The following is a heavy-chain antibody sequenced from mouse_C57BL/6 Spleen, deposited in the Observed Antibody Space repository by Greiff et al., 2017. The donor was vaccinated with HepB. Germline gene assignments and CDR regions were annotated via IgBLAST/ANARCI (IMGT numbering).Heavy chain of an antibody. CDR1: GFTFSSYA. CDR2: ISDGGSYT. Sequence: EVKLVESGGGLVKPGGSLKLSCAASGFTFSSYAMSWVRQTPEKRLEWVATISDGGSYTYYPDNVKGRFTISRDNAKNNLYLQMSHLKSEDTAMYYCAGNDYDDGVAYWGQGTLVTVSA. D-gene: IGHD2-4*01. J-gene: IGHJ3*01. V-gene: IGHV5-4*03. CDR3: AGNDYDDGVAY.